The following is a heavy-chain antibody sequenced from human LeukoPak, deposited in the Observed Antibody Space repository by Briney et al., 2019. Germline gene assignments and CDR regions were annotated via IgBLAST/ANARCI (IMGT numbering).Heavy chain of an antibody. Sequence: ASVKVSCKASGYTFTGYYMHWVRQAPGQGLEWMGWINPNSGGTNYAQKFQGRVTMTRDTSISTAYMELSRLRSDDTAVYYCARDWNCGGDCYSTWGQGTLVTASS. CDR3: ARDWNCGGDCYST. D-gene: IGHD2-21*02. CDR2: INPNSGGT. CDR1: GYTFTGYY. J-gene: IGHJ4*02. V-gene: IGHV1-2*02.